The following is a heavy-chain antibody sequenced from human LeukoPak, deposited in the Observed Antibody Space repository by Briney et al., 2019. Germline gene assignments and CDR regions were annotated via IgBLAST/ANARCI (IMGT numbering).Heavy chain of an antibody. CDR1: GFTFSSYG. J-gene: IGHJ6*03. D-gene: IGHD2-2*01. Sequence: GGSLRLSCAASGFTFSSYGMHWVRQAPGKGLEWVAFIRYDGSNKYYADSVKGRFTISRDNSKNTLYLQMNSLRAEDTAVYYCTKDQGCSSTSCYHYYYYYYMDVWGKGTTVTVSS. V-gene: IGHV3-30*02. CDR3: TKDQGCSSTSCYHYYYYYYMDV. CDR2: IRYDGSNK.